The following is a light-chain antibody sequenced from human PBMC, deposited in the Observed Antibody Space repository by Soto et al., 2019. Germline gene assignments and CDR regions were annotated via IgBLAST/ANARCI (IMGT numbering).Light chain of an antibody. CDR3: HSYDNKLSAWV. Sequence: QPVLTQPPSVSGAPGQRVTISCAGSSSNIGAGYDVQWYQQLPGTAPKLLIYGSINRPSGVPDRFSGSKSGTSGSLAVTGLQAEDEADYYCHSYDNKLSAWVFGGGTKVTVL. CDR2: GSI. J-gene: IGLJ3*02. V-gene: IGLV1-40*01. CDR1: SSNIGAGYD.